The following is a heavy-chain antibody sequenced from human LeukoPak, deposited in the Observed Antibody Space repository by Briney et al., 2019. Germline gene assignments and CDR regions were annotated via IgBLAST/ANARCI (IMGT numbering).Heavy chain of an antibody. D-gene: IGHD1-1*01. J-gene: IGHJ4*02. V-gene: IGHV4-59*01. CDR3: AATGTTSMFDY. CDR2: IYYSAST. CDR1: GGSISSYY. Sequence: PSETLSLTCTVSGGSISSYYWRWIRQPPGKGLEGIGYIYYSASTNYNSSLKSRVTISVDTSKNQFSLKLSSVTAADTAVYYCAATGTTSMFDYWGQGTLVTVSS.